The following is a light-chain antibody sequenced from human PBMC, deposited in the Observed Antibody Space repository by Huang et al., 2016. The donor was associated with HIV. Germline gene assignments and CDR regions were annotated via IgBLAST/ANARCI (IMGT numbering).Light chain of an antibody. V-gene: IGKV3-15*01. Sequence: EIVMTQSPATLSVSPGERATLSCTARHSITTNLAWYQKTPGQPPGLLIYGATTRAAGVPDRFSGSGSGTECTLTVSSLQSEDFAVYYCQEYNNWPPYTFGQGTKVEIE. CDR1: HSITTN. J-gene: IGKJ2*01. CDR2: GAT. CDR3: QEYNNWPPYT.